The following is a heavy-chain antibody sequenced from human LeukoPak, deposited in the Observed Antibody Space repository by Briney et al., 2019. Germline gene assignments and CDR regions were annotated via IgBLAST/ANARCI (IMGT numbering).Heavy chain of an antibody. Sequence: ASVKVSCKASGYTFISYGITWVRQAPGQGLEWMGWISTNNGNTNYAQKVQGRVIMTTDTSTSTAYMELRSLRSDDTAVYYCARGGTSGYYPDYWGQGTPVTVSS. CDR2: ISTNNGNT. CDR3: ARGGTSGYYPDY. J-gene: IGHJ4*02. D-gene: IGHD3-22*01. V-gene: IGHV1-18*01. CDR1: GYTFISYG.